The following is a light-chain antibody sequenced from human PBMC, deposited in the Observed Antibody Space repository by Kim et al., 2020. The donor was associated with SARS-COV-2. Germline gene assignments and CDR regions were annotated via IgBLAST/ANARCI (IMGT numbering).Light chain of an antibody. Sequence: QRVTAISCSVSSSNIGNYSVDWWQQYPGADPNLLFLNDNHRPSWGADLCSAAKTGATASLPIIGLQPEDEAAYFCATWDDILDGGIFGGGTQLTVL. J-gene: IGLJ2*01. CDR1: SSNIGNYS. CDR2: NDN. CDR3: ATWDDILDGGI. V-gene: IGLV1-44*01.